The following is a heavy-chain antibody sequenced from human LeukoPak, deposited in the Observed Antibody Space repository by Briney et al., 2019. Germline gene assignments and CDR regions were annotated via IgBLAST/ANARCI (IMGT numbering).Heavy chain of an antibody. CDR3: AKGYSYAAFFDY. D-gene: IGHD5-18*01. CDR1: GGTFSSYA. V-gene: IGHV1-69*13. J-gene: IGHJ4*02. CDR2: IIPIFGTA. Sequence: GASVKVSCKASGGTFSSYAISWVRQAPGQGLEWMGGIIPIFGTANYAQKFQGRVTITADESTSTAYMELSSLRSEDTAVYYCAKGYSYAAFFDYWGQGTLVTVSS.